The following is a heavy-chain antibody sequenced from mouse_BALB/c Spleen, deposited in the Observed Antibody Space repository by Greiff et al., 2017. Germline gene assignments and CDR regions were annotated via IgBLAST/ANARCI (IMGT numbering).Heavy chain of an antibody. Sequence: QVHVKQSGAELVRPGSSVKISCKASGYAFSSYWMNWVKQRPGQGLEWIGQIYPGDGDTNYNGKFKGKATLTADKSSSTAYMQLSSLTSEDSAVYFCAREGTMIYAMDYWGQGTSVTVSS. CDR3: AREGTMIYAMDY. D-gene: IGHD2-4*01. CDR1: GYAFSSYW. V-gene: IGHV1-80*01. J-gene: IGHJ4*01. CDR2: IYPGDGDT.